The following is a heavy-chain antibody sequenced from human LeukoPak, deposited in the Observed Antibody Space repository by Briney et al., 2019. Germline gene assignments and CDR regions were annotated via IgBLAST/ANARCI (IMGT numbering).Heavy chain of an antibody. D-gene: IGHD2-21*02. CDR1: GFTFSSYW. J-gene: IGHJ3*02. Sequence: PGGSLRLSCAASGFTFSSYWMHWVRQAPGKGLVWVSRTNSDGSSTSYADSVKGRFTISRDNAKNTLYLQMNSLRVEDTALYYCVREYCGGNCLGGFDIWGQGTMIAVSS. CDR2: TNSDGSST. V-gene: IGHV3-74*01. CDR3: VREYCGGNCLGGFDI.